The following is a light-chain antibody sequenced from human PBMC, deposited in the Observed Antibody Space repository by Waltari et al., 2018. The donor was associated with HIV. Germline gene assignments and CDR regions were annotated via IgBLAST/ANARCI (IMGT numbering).Light chain of an antibody. J-gene: IGLJ2*01. CDR1: SLRSYF. V-gene: IGLV3-19*01. CDR2: GKN. CDR3: GSRDSSGNLLL. Sequence: SSELTQDPAVSVALGQTVGLTWRGNSLRSYFVGWFHQKPRQAPVIAIYGKNNRPSGIPDRFSGSDSVYTSSLTISGAQAEYEAGYYCGSRDSSGNLLLFGGGTNLTVL.